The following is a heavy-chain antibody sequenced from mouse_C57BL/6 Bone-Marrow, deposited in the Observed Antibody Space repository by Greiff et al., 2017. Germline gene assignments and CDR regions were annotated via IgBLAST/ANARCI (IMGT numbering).Heavy chain of an antibody. CDR1: GYTFTSYG. Sequence: VQLQESGAELARPGASVKLSCKASGYTFTSYGISWVKQRTGQGLEWIGEIYPSSGNTYYNEKFKGKATLTADKSSSTAYMELRSLTSEDSAVYFCARHYSNYGAYWGQGTLVTVSA. CDR2: IYPSSGNT. V-gene: IGHV1-81*01. CDR3: ARHYSNYGAY. D-gene: IGHD2-5*01. J-gene: IGHJ3*01.